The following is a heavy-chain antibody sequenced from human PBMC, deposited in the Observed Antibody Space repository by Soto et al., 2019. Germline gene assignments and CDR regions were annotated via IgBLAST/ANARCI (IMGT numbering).Heavy chain of an antibody. D-gene: IGHD3-22*01. CDR3: ARDYYDSSGYYAFDI. J-gene: IGHJ3*02. CDR1: GYTFTGYY. CDR2: INPNSGGT. Sequence: ASVKVSCKASGYTFTGYYMHWVRQAPGQGLEWMGWINPNSGGTNYAQKFQGRVTMTRDTSISTAYMELSRLRSDDTAVYYCARDYYDSSGYYAFDIWGQGTMVTVS. V-gene: IGHV1-2*02.